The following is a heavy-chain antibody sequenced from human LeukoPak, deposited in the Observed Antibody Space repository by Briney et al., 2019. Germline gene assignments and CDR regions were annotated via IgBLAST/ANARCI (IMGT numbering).Heavy chain of an antibody. V-gene: IGHV3-23*01. CDR2: ISGDGGST. J-gene: IGHJ4*02. Sequence: GRSLRLSCAASRFTFSSYALTWVRQAPGKGLEWVSAISGDGGSTNYADSVKGRFTISRDNSKNTLYLHVNSLRPGATAVYYCAKYRRGWSFDYWGQGNLVTVSS. CDR1: RFTFSSYA. CDR3: AKYRRGWSFDY. D-gene: IGHD6-19*01.